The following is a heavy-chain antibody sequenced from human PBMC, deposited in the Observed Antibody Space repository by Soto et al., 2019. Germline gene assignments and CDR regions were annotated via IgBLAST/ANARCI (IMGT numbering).Heavy chain of an antibody. Sequence: VASVKVSCKASGGTFSSYAISWVRQAPGQGLEWMGGIIPIFGTANYAQKFQGRVTITADESTSTAYMELSSLRSEDTAVYYCARVHGGLRFLEWHTVDVWGQGTTVTVSS. CDR3: ARVHGGLRFLEWHTVDV. D-gene: IGHD3-3*01. CDR2: IIPIFGTA. V-gene: IGHV1-69*13. CDR1: GGTFSSYA. J-gene: IGHJ6*02.